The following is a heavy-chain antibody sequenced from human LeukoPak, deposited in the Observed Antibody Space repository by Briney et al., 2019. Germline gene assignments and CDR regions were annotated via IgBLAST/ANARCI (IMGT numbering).Heavy chain of an antibody. Sequence: ASETLSLTCTVSGGSISNYYWSWIRQPPGKGLEWIGYIYYSGSSTYNPSLKSRATFSLDTSNNRFSLKLTAVAAADTALYYCGRGAEGSRGRCDGGNWLDRWGRGTLVIVSS. CDR3: GRGAEGSRGRCDGGNWLDR. V-gene: IGHV4-59*01. CDR1: GGSISNYY. J-gene: IGHJ5*02. CDR2: IYYSGSS. D-gene: IGHD2-15*01.